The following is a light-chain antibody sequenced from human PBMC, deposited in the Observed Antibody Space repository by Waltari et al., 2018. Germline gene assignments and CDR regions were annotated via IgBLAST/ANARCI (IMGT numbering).Light chain of an antibody. CDR3: TSHTTTSTLV. CDR2: EVS. J-gene: IGLJ2*01. V-gene: IGLV2-14*01. CDR1: RSDIGSSDY. Sequence: QSALTQPASVSGSPGQSITLSCTGTRSDIGSSDYVSWYQQHPGKAPKLIIYEVSDRPSGVSYSFSGSKSGNTASLTIFGLQPEDEADYHCTSHTTTSTLVFGGGTRLTVL.